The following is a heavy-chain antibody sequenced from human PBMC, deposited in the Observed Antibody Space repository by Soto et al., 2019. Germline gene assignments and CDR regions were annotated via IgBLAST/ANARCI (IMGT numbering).Heavy chain of an antibody. J-gene: IGHJ4*02. CDR3: ARDLAAADY. V-gene: IGHV1-46*04. CDR1: GYVIIIYY. CDR2: FNPMSGST. Sequence: GASVKVSCKTSGYVIIIYYIHWVRQAPGQGLEWVALFNPMSGSTNYAQKLQGRVTVTSDTSTNTVYMELSSLISEDTAVYYCARDLAAADYWGQGTLVTVSS. D-gene: IGHD6-13*01.